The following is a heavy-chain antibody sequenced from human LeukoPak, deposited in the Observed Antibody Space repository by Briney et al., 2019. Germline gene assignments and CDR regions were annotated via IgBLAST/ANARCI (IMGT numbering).Heavy chain of an antibody. J-gene: IGHJ4*02. D-gene: IGHD6-13*01. CDR3: ARDLSSRDAY. Sequence: GGSLRLSCAASGFTVSSYWMSWVRQAPGEGLEWVACIHQNGRSEYYVDSVKGRFAISRDNTKNSLYLQMSSLTVEDTAVYYCARDLSSRDAYWGQGTLVTVSS. CDR1: GFTVSSYW. CDR2: IHQNGRSE. V-gene: IGHV3-7*03.